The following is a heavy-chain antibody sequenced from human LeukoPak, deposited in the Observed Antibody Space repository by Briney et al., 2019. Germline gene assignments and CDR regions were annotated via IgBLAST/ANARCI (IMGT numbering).Heavy chain of an antibody. Sequence: SETLSLTCTVSGGSISSSSYYWGWIRQPPGKGLEWIGSIYYSGSTYYNPSLKSRVTISVDTSKNQFSLKLSSVTAADTAVYYCAGPRGGRAMANFDYWGQGTLVTVSS. D-gene: IGHD5-18*01. J-gene: IGHJ4*02. CDR2: IYYSGST. V-gene: IGHV4-39*07. CDR3: AGPRGGRAMANFDY. CDR1: GGSISSSSYY.